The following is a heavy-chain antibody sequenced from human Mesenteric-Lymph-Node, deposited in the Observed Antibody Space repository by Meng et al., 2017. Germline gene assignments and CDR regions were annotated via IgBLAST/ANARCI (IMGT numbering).Heavy chain of an antibody. J-gene: IGHJ2*01. CDR1: GGSISSGSYY. D-gene: IGHD4-17*01. V-gene: IGHV4-61*02. CDR2: IYTSGST. CDR3: ARADGDYASSWYFDL. Sequence: SCTVSGGSISSGSYYWSWIRQPAGKGLEWIGRIYTSGSTNYNPSLKSRVTISVDTSKNQFSLKLSSVTAADTAVYYCARADGDYASSWYFDLWGRGTLVTVSS.